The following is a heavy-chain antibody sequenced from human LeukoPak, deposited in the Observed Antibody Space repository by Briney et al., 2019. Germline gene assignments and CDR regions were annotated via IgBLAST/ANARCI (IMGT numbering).Heavy chain of an antibody. Sequence: ASVKVSCKASGYTFTSHGISGVRQAPGQGLEWMGWISAYNGNTNYAQKLQGRLTLSTDTSTSTAFMELRNLTSDDTAVYFCVRSYGLEGDYWGRGTLVTVSS. J-gene: IGHJ4*02. D-gene: IGHD3-16*02. V-gene: IGHV1-18*01. CDR2: ISAYNGNT. CDR3: VRSYGLEGDY. CDR1: GYTFTSHG.